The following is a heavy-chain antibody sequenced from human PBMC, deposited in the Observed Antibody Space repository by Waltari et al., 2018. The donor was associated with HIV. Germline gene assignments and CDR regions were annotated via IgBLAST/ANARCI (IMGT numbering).Heavy chain of an antibody. CDR1: AGSFSSYA. CDR2: IIPIFGKA. J-gene: IGHJ5*02. Sequence: QVQLVQSWAEVHKPRSSVNVSCTASAGSFSSYAISWVRQAPGQGLEWRGGIIPIFGKANYAQKLQGRVTITADESTSTAYMELSSLRSEDTAVYYCAISQGPSQQINWFDPWGQGTLVTVSS. V-gene: IGHV1-69*12. CDR3: AISQGPSQQINWFDP. D-gene: IGHD6-13*01.